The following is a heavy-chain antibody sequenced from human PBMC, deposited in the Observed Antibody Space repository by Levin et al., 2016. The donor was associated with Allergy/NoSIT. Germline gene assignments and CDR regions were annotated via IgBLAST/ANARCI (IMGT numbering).Heavy chain of an antibody. CDR3: AQTDIVVVPAAARVLNAFDI. CDR2: IYWDDDK. CDR1: GFSLSTSGVG. J-gene: IGHJ3*02. D-gene: IGHD2-2*01. Sequence: SGPTLVKPTQTLTLTCTFSGFSLSTSGVGVGWIRQPPGKALEWLALIYWDDDKRYSPSLKSRLTITKDTSKNQVVLTMTNMDPVDTATYYCAQTDIVVVPAAARVLNAFDIWGRRDEWSPSPQ. V-gene: IGHV2-5*02.